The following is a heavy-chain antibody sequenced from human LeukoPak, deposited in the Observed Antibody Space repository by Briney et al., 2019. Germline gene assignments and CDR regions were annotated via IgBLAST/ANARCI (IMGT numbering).Heavy chain of an antibody. J-gene: IGHJ4*02. CDR3: AKPREIWYLPLGYFDY. V-gene: IGHV3-33*06. CDR1: GFTFSSYG. D-gene: IGHD2/OR15-2a*01. Sequence: GRSLRLSCAASGFTFSSYGMHWVRQAPGKGLEWVAATWYDGSNKYYADSVKGRFTISRDNSKNTLYLQMNSLRAEDTAVYYCAKPREIWYLPLGYFDYWGQGTLVTVSS. CDR2: TWYDGSNK.